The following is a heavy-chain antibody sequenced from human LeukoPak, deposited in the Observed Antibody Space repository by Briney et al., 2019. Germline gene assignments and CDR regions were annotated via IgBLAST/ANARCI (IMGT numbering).Heavy chain of an antibody. CDR1: GFTFSSYA. D-gene: IGHD5-18*01. CDR3: AKDKSGYSYGYSVDY. Sequence: GSLRLSCAASGFTFSSYAMSWVRQAPGKGLEWVSAISGSGGSTYYADSVKGRFTISRDNSKNTLYLQMNSLRAEDTAVYYCAKDKSGYSYGYSVDYWGQGTLVTVSS. CDR2: ISGSGGST. V-gene: IGHV3-23*01. J-gene: IGHJ4*02.